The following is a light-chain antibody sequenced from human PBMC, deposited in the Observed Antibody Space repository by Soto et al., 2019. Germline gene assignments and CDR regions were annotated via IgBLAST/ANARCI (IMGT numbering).Light chain of an antibody. Sequence: DIPMTQSPSLVSASAGDRVTITCRASQGISRWLAWYQQRPGTAPELLIYGASSLESGATSRFSGSGSGTAYALTICSLEPEDFSTYDCQQANTCPLTFGQGTRLEIK. CDR2: GAS. V-gene: IGKV1-12*01. J-gene: IGKJ5*01. CDR1: QGISRW. CDR3: QQANTCPLT.